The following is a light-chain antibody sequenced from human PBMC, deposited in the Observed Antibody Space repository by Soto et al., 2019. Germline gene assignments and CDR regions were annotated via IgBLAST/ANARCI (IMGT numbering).Light chain of an antibody. Sequence: EIVLMQSPGILSLSPGERATLSCRASQSVSRPFLAWYQQQPGQAPRLLIYGASNRATGIPDRFSGSGSGTDFTLTISRLEPEDFAVYYCQPYDRSPRTFGQGTKVDIK. CDR1: QSVSRPF. J-gene: IGKJ1*01. CDR3: QPYDRSPRT. V-gene: IGKV3-20*01. CDR2: GAS.